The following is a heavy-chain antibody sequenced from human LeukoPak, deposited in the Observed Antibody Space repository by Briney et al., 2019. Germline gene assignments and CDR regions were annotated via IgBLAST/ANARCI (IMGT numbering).Heavy chain of an antibody. Sequence: PSETLSLTCSVSGGSIRTNYWSWIRQPPGKGLECIGYINYSGSTKYNPSLKSRVTISLDTSKNQFSLGLSSVTAADTAMYYCARNLGGYTYAFDYWGQGALVTVSS. D-gene: IGHD5-18*01. CDR3: ARNLGGYTYAFDY. V-gene: IGHV4-59*01. CDR1: GGSIRTNY. J-gene: IGHJ4*02. CDR2: INYSGST.